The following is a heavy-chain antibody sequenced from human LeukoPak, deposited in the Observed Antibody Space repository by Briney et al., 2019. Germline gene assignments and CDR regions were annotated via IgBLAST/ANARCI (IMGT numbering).Heavy chain of an antibody. J-gene: IGHJ1*01. Sequence: GGSLRLSCAASGFTVSSNYMSWVRQAPGKGLEWVSVIYSGGSTYYADSVKGRFTISRDNAKNSLYLQMNSLRAEDTAVYYCARDYGDIPSQHWGQGTLVTVSS. V-gene: IGHV3-53*01. CDR3: ARDYGDIPSQH. CDR2: IYSGGST. CDR1: GFTVSSNY. D-gene: IGHD4-17*01.